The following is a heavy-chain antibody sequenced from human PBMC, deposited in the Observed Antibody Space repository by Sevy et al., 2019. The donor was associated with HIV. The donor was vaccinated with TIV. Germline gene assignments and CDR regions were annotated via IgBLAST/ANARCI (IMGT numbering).Heavy chain of an antibody. CDR2: ISGSGGST. D-gene: IGHD3-10*01. Sequence: GGSLRLSCAASGFTFSSYAMSWVRQAPGKGLEWVSAISGSGGSTYYADSVKGRFTISRDNSQNTLYLQMNSLRAEDMAVYYCAKGGPYYYGSGSSYFDYWGQGTMVTVSS. CDR1: GFTFSSYA. V-gene: IGHV3-23*01. CDR3: AKGGPYYYGSGSSYFDY. J-gene: IGHJ4*02.